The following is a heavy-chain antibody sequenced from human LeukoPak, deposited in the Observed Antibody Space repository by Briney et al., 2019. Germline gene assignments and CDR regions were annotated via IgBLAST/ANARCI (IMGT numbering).Heavy chain of an antibody. CDR2: IFGSGGSA. CDR1: GFTFNSYP. V-gene: IGHV3-23*01. J-gene: IGHJ4*02. D-gene: IGHD6-19*01. CDR3: GKTTTGYSSGRYPGWPVDY. Sequence: GGSLNLSCAAPGFTFNSYPRYWVGKSQGKGLEWVSGIFGSGGSAHYADSVKGRFTISRDNSKNTVYLQMDSLRVEDTAVYYCGKTTTGYSSGRYPGWPVDYWGQGTLVTVSS.